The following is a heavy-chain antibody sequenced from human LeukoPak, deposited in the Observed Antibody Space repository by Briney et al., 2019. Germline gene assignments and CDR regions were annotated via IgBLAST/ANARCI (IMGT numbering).Heavy chain of an antibody. CDR1: GGSFSGYY. CDR2: INHSGST. J-gene: IGHJ4*02. Sequence: SETLSLTCAVYGGSFSGYYWSWIRQPPGKGLEWIGEINHSGSTNYNPSLKSRVTISVDSSKNQFSLKLSSVTAADTAVYYCARGGDSSGWYEDFDYWGQGALVTVSS. CDR3: ARGGDSSGWYEDFDY. D-gene: IGHD6-19*01. V-gene: IGHV4-34*01.